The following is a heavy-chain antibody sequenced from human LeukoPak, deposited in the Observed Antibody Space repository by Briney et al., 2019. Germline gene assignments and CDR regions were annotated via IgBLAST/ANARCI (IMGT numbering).Heavy chain of an antibody. CDR1: GFTFSSQW. V-gene: IGHV3-74*01. CDR2: INRDGSGI. Sequence: GGSLRLSCAASGFTFSSQWMHWVRQAPGKGLVWVSRINRDGSGIIYADSVKGRFTISRDNAKNTLYLQMNSLRAEDTAVYYCARAPPSNGYSYHFDIWGQGTMVTVSS. J-gene: IGHJ3*02. D-gene: IGHD5-18*01. CDR3: ARAPPSNGYSYHFDI.